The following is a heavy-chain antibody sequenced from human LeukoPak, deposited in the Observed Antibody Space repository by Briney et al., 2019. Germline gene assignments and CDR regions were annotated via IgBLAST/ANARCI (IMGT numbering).Heavy chain of an antibody. D-gene: IGHD6-19*01. Sequence: GGSLRLPCAASGFTFSSYGMHWVRQAPGKGLEWVAVISYDGSNKYYADSVKGRFTISRDNSKNTLYLQMNSLRAEDTAVYYCANLGRSSGLMGYDWGQGTLVTVSS. J-gene: IGHJ4*02. CDR2: ISYDGSNK. CDR1: GFTFSSYG. CDR3: ANLGRSSGLMGYD. V-gene: IGHV3-30*18.